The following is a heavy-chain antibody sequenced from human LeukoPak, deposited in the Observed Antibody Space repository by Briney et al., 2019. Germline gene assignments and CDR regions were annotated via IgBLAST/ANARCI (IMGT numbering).Heavy chain of an antibody. CDR3: ARLGVCWFDP. V-gene: IGHV4-39*07. D-gene: IGHD3-10*01. Sequence: PSETLSLTCTVSGGSISSSSYYWGWIRQPPGKGLESIGSIYYSGSTYYNPSLKSRVTISVDTSKNQFSLKLSSVTAADTAVYYCARLGVCWFDPWGQGTLVTVSS. CDR2: IYYSGST. J-gene: IGHJ5*02. CDR1: GGSISSSSYY.